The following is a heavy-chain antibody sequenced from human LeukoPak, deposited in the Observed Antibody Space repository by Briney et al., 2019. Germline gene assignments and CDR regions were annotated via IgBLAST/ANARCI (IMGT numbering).Heavy chain of an antibody. Sequence: GGSLRLSCAASGFTFSTYAMHWVRQAPGKGLEWVAVISFDGNNKYYADSVMGRFTISRDNSKNTLFLQMNSLRPGDTAVYYCVREDTPATANYWGQGTLVTISS. CDR2: ISFDGNNK. CDR3: VREDTPATANY. D-gene: IGHD2-21*02. V-gene: IGHV3-30-3*01. J-gene: IGHJ4*02. CDR1: GFTFSTYA.